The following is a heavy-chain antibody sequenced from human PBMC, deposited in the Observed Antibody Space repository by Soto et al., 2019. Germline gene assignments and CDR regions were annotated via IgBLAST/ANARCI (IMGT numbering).Heavy chain of an antibody. CDR3: ARQAVYGTINWFDP. D-gene: IGHD6-19*01. J-gene: IGHJ5*02. Sequence: GSVKVCYKACRYHFFGYYSHLLPQAPGQGLEWMGWINPDSGDTHYAHKFQGRVTVTRDTSISTTYMEMTRLTSDDTAVYYCARQAVYGTINWFDPWGQGTMVTVSS. CDR1: RYHFFGYY. V-gene: IGHV1-2*07. CDR2: INPDSGDT.